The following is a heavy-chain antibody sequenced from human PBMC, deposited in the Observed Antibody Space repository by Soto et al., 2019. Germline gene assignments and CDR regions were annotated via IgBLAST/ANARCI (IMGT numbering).Heavy chain of an antibody. CDR2: ISGSSGHT. CDR3: AKGPSEYIGGSYLRYCDY. D-gene: IGHD3-16*02. J-gene: IGHJ4*02. Sequence: EVQLLESGGGLVQPGGSLRLSCAASGFTFSSFAMTWGRQAPGKGLEWVSAISGSSGHTYYADSVKGRFTISRDSSKNTLYLPMDSLSAEDTAVYYCAKGPSEYIGGSYLRYCDYWGQGSLVTVSS. V-gene: IGHV3-23*01. CDR1: GFTFSSFA.